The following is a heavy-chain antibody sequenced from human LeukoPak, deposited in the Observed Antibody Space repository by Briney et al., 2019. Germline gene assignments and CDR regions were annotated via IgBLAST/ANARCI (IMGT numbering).Heavy chain of an antibody. CDR3: ARASNGYCSGGACYLLGY. Sequence: EAPVKVSCKASGYPFTAYYLHWVRQAPGPGLEWKARINPNSGDTSSAQKFQGRITMTRDPSISTAYMELSGLTSDDKAIYYCARASNGYCSGGACYLLGYWGQGTLVTVSS. CDR1: GYPFTAYY. V-gene: IGHV1-2*06. J-gene: IGHJ4*02. CDR2: INPNSGDT. D-gene: IGHD2-15*01.